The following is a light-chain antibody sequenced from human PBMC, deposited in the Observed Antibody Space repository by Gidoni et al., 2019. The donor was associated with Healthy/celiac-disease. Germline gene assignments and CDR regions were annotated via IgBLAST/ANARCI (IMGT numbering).Light chain of an antibody. CDR1: QSVSSN. Sequence: EIVMTQSPATLSVSPGERATLSCRASQSVSSNLAWYQQKPGQAPRLLIYGASIRATGIPARFSGSGSGTESTLTISILQSEDFAVYYCQQYNNWPYTFGQGTKLEIK. J-gene: IGKJ2*01. CDR2: GAS. V-gene: IGKV3D-15*03. CDR3: QQYNNWPYT.